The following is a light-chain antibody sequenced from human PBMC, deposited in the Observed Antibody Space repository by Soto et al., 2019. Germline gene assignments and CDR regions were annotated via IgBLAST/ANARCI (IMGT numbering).Light chain of an antibody. J-gene: IGKJ1*01. CDR1: QGIRND. V-gene: IGKV1-6*01. Sequence: AIQMTQSPSSLPASVGDRVTITCRASQGIRNDLGWYQQKPGKAPKLLIYAASSLQSGVPSRFSGSGSGTDFTLTISSMQPEEFATYYCLQDYNYPPTFGQGTKVEIK. CDR3: LQDYNYPPT. CDR2: AAS.